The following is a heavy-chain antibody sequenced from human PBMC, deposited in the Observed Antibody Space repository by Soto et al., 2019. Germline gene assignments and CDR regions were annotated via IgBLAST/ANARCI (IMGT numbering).Heavy chain of an antibody. D-gene: IGHD1-7*01. CDR2: ISPNSGRP. V-gene: IGHV1-18*04. CDR3: TRAGASDWNYVSTSS. J-gene: IGHJ4*02. Sequence: ASVKVSCKASGYTFTKYDISWVRQAPGQGLEWLGLISPNSGRPSYAQKFGGRVTMTTDTSTTTAYLELRSLTSDDTAVYYCTRAGASDWNYVSTSSWGQGTLVTVSS. CDR1: GYTFTKYD.